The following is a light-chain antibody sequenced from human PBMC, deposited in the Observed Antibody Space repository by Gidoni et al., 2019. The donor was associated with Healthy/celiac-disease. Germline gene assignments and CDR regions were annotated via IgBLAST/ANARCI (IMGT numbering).Light chain of an antibody. CDR2: DAS. CDR1: QSVSSY. J-gene: IGKJ2*01. CDR3: QQRSNWPPYT. V-gene: IGKV3-11*01. Sequence: EIVLTQSPATLSLSPGERATLSCRASQSVSSYLAGYQQKPGQAPRLLSYDASNRATGITPRFSGSASGTDFTLTISSLEPEDFAVYYCQQRSNWPPYTFGQGTKLEIK.